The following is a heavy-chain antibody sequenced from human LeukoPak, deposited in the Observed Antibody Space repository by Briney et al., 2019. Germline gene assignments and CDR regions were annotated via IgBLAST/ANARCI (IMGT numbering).Heavy chain of an antibody. CDR3: AKDRRGGSYYAATLDI. CDR2: ISDSGDIT. V-gene: IGHV3-23*01. Sequence: GGSLRLSCAASGFTFSSYSMNWVRQAPGKGLEWVSGISDSGDITYYADSVKGRFTISRDNSKNTLYVQMNSLRVKDTAAYYCAKDRRGGSYYAATLDIWGQGTMVTVSS. CDR1: GFTFSSYS. J-gene: IGHJ3*02. D-gene: IGHD1-26*01.